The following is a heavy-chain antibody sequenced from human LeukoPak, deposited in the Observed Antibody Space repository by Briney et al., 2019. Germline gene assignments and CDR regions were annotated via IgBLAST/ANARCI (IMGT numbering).Heavy chain of an antibody. Sequence: GGSLRLSCAASGFTFDDYAMHWVRQAPGKGLEWVSGISWNSGSIGYAGSVKGRFTISRDNAKNTLYLQVNNLRAEDTAVYYCARGPNSNWSGLDFWGQGTLLTVSS. D-gene: IGHD6-6*01. J-gene: IGHJ4*02. CDR2: ISWNSGSI. CDR1: GFTFDDYA. CDR3: ARGPNSNWSGLDF. V-gene: IGHV3-9*01.